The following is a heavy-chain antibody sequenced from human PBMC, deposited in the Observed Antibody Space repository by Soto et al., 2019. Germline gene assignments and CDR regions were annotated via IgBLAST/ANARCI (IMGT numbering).Heavy chain of an antibody. J-gene: IGHJ3*02. CDR2: FDPEDGET. V-gene: IGHV1-24*01. D-gene: IGHD2-2*01. Sequence: ASVKVSCKVSGYTLTELSMHWVRQAPGKGLEWMGGFDPEDGETIYAQKFQGRVTMTEDTSTDTAYMELSSLRSEDTAVYYCATDCSSTSCHGAFDIWGQGTMVTVSS. CDR1: GYTLTELS. CDR3: ATDCSSTSCHGAFDI.